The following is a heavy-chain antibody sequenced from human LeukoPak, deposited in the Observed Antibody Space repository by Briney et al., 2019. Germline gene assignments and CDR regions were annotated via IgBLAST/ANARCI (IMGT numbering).Heavy chain of an antibody. D-gene: IGHD3-16*01. CDR3: ARGLMEYCDQTRCPFDF. J-gene: IGHJ4*02. Sequence: GGSLRLSCSASGFTLSNFDMHWARQTPGEGLEWVSSIRTLADTFYAGSVKGRFSISRDNDKNSVYLQMNSLRAADTAVYYCARGLMEYCDQTRCPFDFWGQGILVTVSS. V-gene: IGHV3-13*04. CDR2: IRTLADT. CDR1: GFTLSNFD.